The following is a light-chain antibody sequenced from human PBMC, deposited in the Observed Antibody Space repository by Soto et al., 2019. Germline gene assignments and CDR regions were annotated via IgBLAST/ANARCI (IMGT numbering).Light chain of an antibody. Sequence: QLVLTQPPSVSGAPGQRVTISCTGSSSNIGAGYDVHWYQQRPGTAPKLLIFGNINRPSGVPDRFSGSKSGTSASLAITGLQAEDEGDYYCQSYGSTLSARYVFGTGTKLTVL. CDR3: QSYGSTLSARYV. V-gene: IGLV1-40*01. CDR1: SSNIGAGYD. J-gene: IGLJ1*01. CDR2: GNI.